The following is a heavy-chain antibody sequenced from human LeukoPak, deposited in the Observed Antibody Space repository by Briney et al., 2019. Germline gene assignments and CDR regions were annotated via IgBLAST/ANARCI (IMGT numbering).Heavy chain of an antibody. Sequence: SETLSLTCTVSGGSLSISDYYWSWIRQSPGRGLEWIGSMHYSGNSQYNPSLNSRVTISVDTSKNHFSLKLTSVTAADTAVYYCARYSISSGWFDPWGQGTLVTVSS. D-gene: IGHD6-6*01. J-gene: IGHJ5*02. CDR2: MHYSGNS. CDR1: GGSLSISDYY. CDR3: ARYSISSGWFDP. V-gene: IGHV4-39*02.